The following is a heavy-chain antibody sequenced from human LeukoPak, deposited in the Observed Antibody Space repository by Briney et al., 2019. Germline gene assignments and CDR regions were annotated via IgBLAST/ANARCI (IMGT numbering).Heavy chain of an antibody. J-gene: IGHJ4*02. V-gene: IGHV1-69*05. Sequence: SVKVSCKASGGTFSSYAISWVRQAPGQGLEWMGGIIPIFGTANYAQKFQGRVTITTDESTSTAYMELSSLRSEETAVYYCARGGIVVVPAAHYYFDYWGQGTLVTVSS. D-gene: IGHD2-2*01. CDR1: GGTFSSYA. CDR2: IIPIFGTA. CDR3: ARGGIVVVPAAHYYFDY.